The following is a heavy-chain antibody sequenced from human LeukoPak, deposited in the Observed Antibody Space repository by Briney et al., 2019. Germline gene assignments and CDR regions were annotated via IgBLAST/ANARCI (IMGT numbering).Heavy chain of an antibody. CDR1: GGSLSSSSYY. CDR3: ARIHPANWNPFNWFDP. V-gene: IGHV4-39*01. J-gene: IGHJ5*02. CDR2: IYYSGST. D-gene: IGHD1-1*01. Sequence: PSETLSLTRSVSGGSLSSSSYYWGSSRQPPGKGLEWVGTIYYSGSTFYKSSLTSRVTISVDTYKNQFSLKLSSVTAADTAIYYCARIHPANWNPFNWFDPWGQGTLVTVSS.